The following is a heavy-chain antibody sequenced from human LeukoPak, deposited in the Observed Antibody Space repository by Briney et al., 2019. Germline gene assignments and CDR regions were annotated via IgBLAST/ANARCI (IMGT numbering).Heavy chain of an antibody. CDR2: IYSGGST. Sequence: PGGSLRLSCAASGFTFSSYAMTWVRQAPGKGLEWVSLIYSGGSTYYADSVKGRITISRDNSKNTVYLQMNSLRAEDTAVYYCARDLAVAGYMDVWGKGTTVTVSS. V-gene: IGHV3-66*01. J-gene: IGHJ6*03. D-gene: IGHD6-19*01. CDR1: GFTFSSYA. CDR3: ARDLAVAGYMDV.